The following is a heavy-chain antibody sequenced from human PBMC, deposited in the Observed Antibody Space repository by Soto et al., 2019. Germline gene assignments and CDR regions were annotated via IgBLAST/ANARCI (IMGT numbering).Heavy chain of an antibody. D-gene: IGHD3-10*01. CDR2: IYYSGNT. V-gene: IGHV4-31*03. J-gene: IGHJ5*02. CDR1: GGSISGSYY. Sequence: QVQLQESGPGLVKPSQTLSLTCTVSGGSISGSYYWSWIRQRPGKGLEWIGYIYYSGNTYYNPSLKSRVTISVDTSKNQFSLQLNSVTAADTAGYYCARDYLGSGTVDPWGQGTLVTVSS. CDR3: ARDYLGSGTVDP.